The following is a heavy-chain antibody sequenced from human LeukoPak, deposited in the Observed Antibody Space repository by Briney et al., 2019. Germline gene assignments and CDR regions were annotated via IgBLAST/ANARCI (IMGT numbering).Heavy chain of an antibody. Sequence: ASVTVSCTASGYTFTGYDINWVRQATGQGLEWMGWMNPNSGNTGYAQKFQGRVTMTRNTSISTAYMELSSLRSEDTAVYYCARGNYGDYAGVDYWGQGTLVTVSS. CDR2: MNPNSGNT. J-gene: IGHJ4*02. CDR3: ARGNYGDYAGVDY. D-gene: IGHD4-17*01. CDR1: GYTFTGYD. V-gene: IGHV1-8*01.